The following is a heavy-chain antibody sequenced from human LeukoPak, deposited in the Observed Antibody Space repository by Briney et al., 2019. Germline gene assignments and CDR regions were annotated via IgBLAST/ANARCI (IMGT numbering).Heavy chain of an antibody. J-gene: IGHJ4*02. CDR1: GFTFSGYW. CDR3: ARDFRPFGY. D-gene: IGHD3-3*01. V-gene: IGHV3-74*01. CDR2: IRSDGSIT. Sequence: PGGSLRLSCAASGFTFSGYWMHWVRQAPGKGLAWVSVIRSDGSITTYADSVKGRFTISRDTAKNTLYLQMNSLRAEDTAVYYCARDFRPFGYWGQGILVTVSS.